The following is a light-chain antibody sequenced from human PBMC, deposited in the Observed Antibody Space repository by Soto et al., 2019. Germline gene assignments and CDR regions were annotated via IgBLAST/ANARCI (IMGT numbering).Light chain of an antibody. V-gene: IGLV2-14*01. CDR2: DVS. Sequence: QSVLTQPASVSGSPGQSITISCTGTSSDVGGYNYVSWYQQHPGKAPKLMIYDVSNRPSGVSNRFSGSKSGNTASLTISGLQAEDEAYYYCSSYTSSSTLPLFGTGTKVTVL. CDR3: SSYTSSSTLPL. J-gene: IGLJ1*01. CDR1: SSDVGGYNY.